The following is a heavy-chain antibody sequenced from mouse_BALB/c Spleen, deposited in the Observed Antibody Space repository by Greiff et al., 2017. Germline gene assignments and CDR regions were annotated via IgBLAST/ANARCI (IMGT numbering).Heavy chain of an antibody. CDR1: GFTFSSYW. D-gene: IGHD4-1*01. CDR2: IRLKSDNYAT. CDR3: TLGSGYFDV. V-gene: IGHV6-6*02. Sequence: EVKLVESGGGLVQPGGSMKLSCVASGFTFSSYWMSWVRQSPEKGLEWVAEIRLKSDNYATHYAESVKGKFTISRDDSKSRLYLQMNSLRAEDTGIYYCTLGSGYFDVWGAGTTVTVSS. J-gene: IGHJ1*01.